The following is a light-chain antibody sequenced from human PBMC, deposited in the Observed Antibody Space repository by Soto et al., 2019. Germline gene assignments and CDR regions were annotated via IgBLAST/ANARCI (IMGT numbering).Light chain of an antibody. CDR1: QGIINY. CDR2: AAS. V-gene: IGKV1-27*01. CDR3: QKYNSAPFT. J-gene: IGKJ3*01. Sequence: DILMTQSRSSLSSSVGDRVTISCRASQGIINYLVWYQEKPGKVPKLLIYAASTLQSGVPSRFSGSGSGTDFTLTISSLQPEDVATYYCQKYNSAPFTFGPGTKVDIK.